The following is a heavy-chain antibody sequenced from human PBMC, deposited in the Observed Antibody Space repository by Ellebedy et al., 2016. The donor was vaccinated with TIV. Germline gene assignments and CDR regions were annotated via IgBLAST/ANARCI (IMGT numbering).Heavy chain of an antibody. J-gene: IGHJ4*02. CDR1: GFNFGVYA. CDR2: TAGGGDNI. V-gene: IGHV3-23*01. CDR3: TRADAGWAYFD. D-gene: IGHD3-10*01. Sequence: GESLKISCAGAGFNFGVYAMTWVRQAPGRGLEWVATAGGGDNIYYAESVRGRFTISRDNAKYTLYLHIHSVRVDDTALYYCTRADAGWAYFDWGPGTLVTVS.